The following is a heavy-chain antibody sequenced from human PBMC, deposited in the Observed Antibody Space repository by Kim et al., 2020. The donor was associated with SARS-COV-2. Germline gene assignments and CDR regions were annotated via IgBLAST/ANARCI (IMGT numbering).Heavy chain of an antibody. CDR2: GNT. Sequence: GNTNSNPSLKSRVTISVDTSKNQISLKVFSVTAADTAVYYCARTYYGFDYWGQGTLVTVSS. CDR3: ARTYYGFDY. V-gene: IGHV4-34*01. J-gene: IGHJ4*02. D-gene: IGHD3-22*01.